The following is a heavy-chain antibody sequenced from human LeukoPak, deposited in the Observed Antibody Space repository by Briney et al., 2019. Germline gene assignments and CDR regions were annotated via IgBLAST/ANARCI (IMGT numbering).Heavy chain of an antibody. CDR2: IYYTGST. Sequence: SETLSLTCTVSGASISSHHWTWIRQPPGKGLEWIGYIYYTGSTNYSPSLKSRVTISVDTSKNQFSLKLSSATAADTAVYYCARADGAVAAYYGIDVWGQGTTVTVSS. CDR1: GASISSHH. V-gene: IGHV4-59*11. J-gene: IGHJ6*02. D-gene: IGHD6-19*01. CDR3: ARADGAVAAYYGIDV.